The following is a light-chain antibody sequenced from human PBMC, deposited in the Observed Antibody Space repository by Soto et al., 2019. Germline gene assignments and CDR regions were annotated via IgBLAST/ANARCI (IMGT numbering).Light chain of an antibody. V-gene: IGKV1-9*01. CDR1: QGISSY. CDR3: QQHNSFPIT. CDR2: AAS. Sequence: DIQLTQSPSFLSASVGDRVTITCRASQGISSYLAWYQQKPGKAPKLLIYAASTLQSGVPSRFSGSGSGTEFTLTISSLQPEDFATYYCQQHNSFPITFGQGTQLEIK. J-gene: IGKJ5*01.